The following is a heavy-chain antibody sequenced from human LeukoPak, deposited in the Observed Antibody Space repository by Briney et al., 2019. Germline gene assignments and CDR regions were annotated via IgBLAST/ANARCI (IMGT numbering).Heavy chain of an antibody. CDR2: IHYSGST. CDR3: ARLGRKTTVVPPDFDC. V-gene: IGHV4-59*01. J-gene: IGHJ4*02. Sequence: SETLSLTCTVSGGSISSDYWSWVRQPPGKGLEWIGYIHYSGSTNYNASLKSRLTMSVDMSKNQFSLKLTSVTAADTAVYYRARLGRKTTVVPPDFDCWGQGTLVTVSS. CDR1: GGSISSDY. D-gene: IGHD4-23*01.